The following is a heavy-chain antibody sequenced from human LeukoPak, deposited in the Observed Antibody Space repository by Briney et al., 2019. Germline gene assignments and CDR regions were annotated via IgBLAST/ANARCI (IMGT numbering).Heavy chain of an antibody. D-gene: IGHD7-27*01. V-gene: IGHV3-30*02. J-gene: IGHJ4*02. CDR3: AKPTGDLYYFDY. CDR1: GFTFSSYG. Sequence: GGSLRLSCAASGFTFSSYGMHWVRQAPGKGLEWVAFIRYDGSNKYYADSVKGRFTISRDNSKNTLYLQMNSLRAEDTAVCYCAKPTGDLYYFDYWGQGTLVTVSS. CDR2: IRYDGSNK.